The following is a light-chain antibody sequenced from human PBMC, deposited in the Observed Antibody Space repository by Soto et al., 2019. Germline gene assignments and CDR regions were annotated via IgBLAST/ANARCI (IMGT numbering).Light chain of an antibody. CDR2: EVS. CDR3: SSYTANSVTLYV. J-gene: IGLJ1*01. CDR1: SRDIAASNF. V-gene: IGLV2-14*01. Sequence: QSVLTQPASVSGSPGQSITISCTGTSRDIAASNFVSWYQQRPGKAPKVMIYEVSNRPSGVSNRFSGSKSGTTASLTISGLQAEDEADYYCSSYTANSVTLYVFGTGTKVTV.